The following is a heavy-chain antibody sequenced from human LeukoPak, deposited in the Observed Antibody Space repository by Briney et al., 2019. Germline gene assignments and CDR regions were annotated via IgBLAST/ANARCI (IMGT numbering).Heavy chain of an antibody. CDR2: IYPGDSET. CDR1: GYSFTSYW. D-gene: IGHD3-10*01. J-gene: IGHJ4*02. CDR3: ARSSYYYGSGSPDY. V-gene: IGHV5-51*01. Sequence: GESLKISCQGSGYSFTSYWIGWVRQMPEKGLEWMGIIYPGDSETRYSPSFQGQVTISADKSISTAYLQWSSLKASDTAVYYCARSSYYYGSGSPDYWGQGTVVTVSS.